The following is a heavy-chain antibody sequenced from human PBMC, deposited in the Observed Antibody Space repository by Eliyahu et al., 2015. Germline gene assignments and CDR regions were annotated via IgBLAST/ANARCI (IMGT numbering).Heavy chain of an antibody. J-gene: IGHJ4*02. CDR3: AHRRDSGALIDFDY. CDR1: XFSLSTSGVG. V-gene: IGHV2-5*01. Sequence: QITLKESGPTLVKPTQTLTLTCTFSXFSLSTSGVGVGWXRQPPGKALEWLALIYWNDDKRYSPSLKSRLTITKGTSKNQVVLTMTNMDPVDTATYYCAHRRDSGALIDFDYWGQGTLVTVSS. CDR2: IYWNDDK. D-gene: IGHD4-17*01.